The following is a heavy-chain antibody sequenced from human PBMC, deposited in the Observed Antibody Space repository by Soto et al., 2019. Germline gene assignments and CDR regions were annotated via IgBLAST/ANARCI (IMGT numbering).Heavy chain of an antibody. V-gene: IGHV1-18*04. Sequence: GASVKVSCKASGYTFTSYGISWVRQAPGQGLEWMGWISAYNGNANYAQKLQGRVTMTTDTSTSTAYMELSSLRSDDTAVYYCAREADRFLEWLFDPWGQGTLVTVSS. CDR3: AREADRFLEWLFDP. D-gene: IGHD3-3*01. CDR1: GYTFTSYG. J-gene: IGHJ5*02. CDR2: ISAYNGNA.